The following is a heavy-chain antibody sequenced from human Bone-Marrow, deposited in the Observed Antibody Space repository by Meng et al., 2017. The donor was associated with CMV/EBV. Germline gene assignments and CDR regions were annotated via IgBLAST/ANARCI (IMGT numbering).Heavy chain of an antibody. CDR2: LDYNGGFT. D-gene: IGHD7-27*01. J-gene: IGHJ3*02. V-gene: IGHV3-74*01. Sequence: GESLKISCAASGFTFSTSWMHWVRQAPGKGLEWVSRLDYNGGFTSYATSVKGRFTISRDNAKNTLYLQMNSLTAEDTAIYYCARDPHGDSGPAHDAFDIWGQGTLVTVSS. CDR1: GFTFSTSW. CDR3: ARDPHGDSGPAHDAFDI.